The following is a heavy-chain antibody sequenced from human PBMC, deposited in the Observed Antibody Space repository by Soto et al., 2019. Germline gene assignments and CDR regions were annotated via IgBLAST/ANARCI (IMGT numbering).Heavy chain of an antibody. D-gene: IGHD3-10*02. CDR3: ARLRKIPMLTTAGSFDI. Sequence: PGESLKISCKGSGYRFPNYWITWVRQMPGKGLEWMGRIDPSDSYSDYSPSFQGHVSVSVDESINTAYLQWNSLKASDTAMYYCARLRKIPMLTTAGSFDIWGQGTMVTVSS. CDR1: GYRFPNYW. CDR2: IDPSDSYS. V-gene: IGHV5-10-1*01. J-gene: IGHJ3*02.